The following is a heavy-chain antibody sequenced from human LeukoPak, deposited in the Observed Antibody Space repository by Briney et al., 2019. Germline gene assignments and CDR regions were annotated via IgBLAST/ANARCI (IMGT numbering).Heavy chain of an antibody. V-gene: IGHV3-7*03. CDR1: GFTFSSYW. CDR3: AKDIDSSGRGNYFDY. Sequence: GRSLRLSCAASGFTFSSYWMSWVRQAPGKGLEWVANIKQDGSEKYYVDSVKGRFTISRDNAKNSLYLQMNSLRAEDTALYYCAKDIDSSGRGNYFDYWGQGTLVTVSS. CDR2: IKQDGSEK. D-gene: IGHD6-19*01. J-gene: IGHJ4*02.